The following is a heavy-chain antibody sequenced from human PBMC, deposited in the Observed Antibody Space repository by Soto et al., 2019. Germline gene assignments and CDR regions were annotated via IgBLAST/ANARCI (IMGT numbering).Heavy chain of an antibody. V-gene: IGHV4-59*08. J-gene: IGHJ3*02. D-gene: IGHD6-13*01. CDR2: IYYSGST. CDR3: ARHLWVGSSWYLGALDI. Sequence: SETLSLTCTVSGASITTYYWSWIRQPPGKGLEWIGYIYYSGSTNYNPSLKSRVTISVDTSKNQFSLKLSSVTAADTAVYYCARHLWVGSSWYLGALDIWGQGTMVTVSS. CDR1: GASITTYY.